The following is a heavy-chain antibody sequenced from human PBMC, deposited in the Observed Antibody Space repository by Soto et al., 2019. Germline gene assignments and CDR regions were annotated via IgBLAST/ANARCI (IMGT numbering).Heavy chain of an antibody. V-gene: IGHV4-31*03. CDR1: GGSISSGGYY. CDR3: ARVWSAVYYYYGMGV. CDR2: IYYSGST. D-gene: IGHD2-15*01. J-gene: IGHJ6*04. Sequence: SETLSLTCTVSGGSISSGGYYWSWIRQHPGKGLEWIGYIYYSGSTYYNPSLKSRVTISVDTSKNQFSLKLSSVTAADTAVYYCARVWSAVYYYYGMGVWGKGTTVTVSS.